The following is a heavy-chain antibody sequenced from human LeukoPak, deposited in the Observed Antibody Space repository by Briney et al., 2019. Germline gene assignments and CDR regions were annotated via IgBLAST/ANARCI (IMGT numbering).Heavy chain of an antibody. V-gene: IGHV3-33*08. CDR1: GFTFSSYG. CDR3: ARDSYYYGSGSYYY. CDR2: IWNDGINK. D-gene: IGHD3-10*01. Sequence: GGSLRLSCAASGFTFSSYGMHWVRQAPGKGLEWVAVIWNDGINKYYADSVKGRFTISRDNSKNTLYLQMNSLRAEDTAIYYCARDSYYYGSGSYYYWGQGTLVTVSS. J-gene: IGHJ4*02.